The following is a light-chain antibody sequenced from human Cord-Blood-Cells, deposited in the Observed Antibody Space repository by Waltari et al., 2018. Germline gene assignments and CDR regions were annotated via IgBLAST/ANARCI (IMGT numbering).Light chain of an antibody. CDR1: SLRRYY. CDR3: NSRDSSGNTWV. J-gene: IGLJ3*02. V-gene: IGLV3-19*01. CDR2: GKN. Sequence: SSELTQDPAVSVALGQTVRITCQGDSLRRYYATWYQPKPGQAPVLVIYGKNNRPSGIPDRFSGSSSGNTASLTITGAQAEDEADYYCNSRDSSGNTWVFGGGTKLTVL.